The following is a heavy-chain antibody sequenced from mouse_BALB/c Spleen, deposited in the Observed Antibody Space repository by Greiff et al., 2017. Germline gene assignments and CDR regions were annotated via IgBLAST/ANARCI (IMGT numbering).Heavy chain of an antibody. CDR1: GYTFTDYV. CDR3: ARYYYGSSYVEAWFAY. Sequence: VQLQQSGPELVKPGASVKMSCKASGYTFTDYVISWVKQRTGLGLEWIGEIYPGSGSTYYNEKFKGKATLTADKSSNSAYMQLSSLTSEDSAVYFCARYYYGSSYVEAWFAYWGQGTLVTVSA. CDR2: IYPGSGST. J-gene: IGHJ3*01. V-gene: IGHV1-81*01. D-gene: IGHD1-1*01.